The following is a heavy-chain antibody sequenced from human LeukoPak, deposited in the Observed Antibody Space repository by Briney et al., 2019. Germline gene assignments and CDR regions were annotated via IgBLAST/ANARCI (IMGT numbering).Heavy chain of an antibody. CDR2: IYYSGST. CDR1: GGSISSYY. CDR3: ARGGGLRVGELGP. V-gene: IGHV4-59*01. J-gene: IGHJ5*02. Sequence: PSETLSLTCTVSGGSISSYYWSWIRQPPGEGLEWIGYIYYSGSTNYNPSLKSRVTISVDTSKNQFSLKLSSVTAADAAVYYCARGGGLRVGELGPWGQGTLVTVSS. D-gene: IGHD3-16*01.